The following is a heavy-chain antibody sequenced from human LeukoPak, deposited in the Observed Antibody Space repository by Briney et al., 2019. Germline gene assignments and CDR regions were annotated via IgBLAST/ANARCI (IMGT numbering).Heavy chain of an antibody. CDR1: GYTFTSYD. D-gene: IGHD5-24*01. Sequence: ASVKVSCKASGYTFTSYDINWVRQATGQGLEWMGWMNPNSGNTGYAQKFQGRVTITRNTSISTAYMELSSLRSEDTAVYYCARGGDGYNWYSFWGQGTLVTVSS. V-gene: IGHV1-8*03. CDR3: ARGGDGYNWYSF. CDR2: MNPNSGNT. J-gene: IGHJ4*02.